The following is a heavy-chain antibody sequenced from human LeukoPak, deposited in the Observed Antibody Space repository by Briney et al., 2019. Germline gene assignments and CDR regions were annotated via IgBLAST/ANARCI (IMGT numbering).Heavy chain of an antibody. Sequence: ASVKVSCKASGYNFRNYGIGWVRQAPRQGLEWMGWITAGNGNTNYAQQVQGRVTMTTDTSTSTAYMELRSLRSDDTAVYFCARDSARGYSYGYNAFDIWGQGTMATVSS. V-gene: IGHV1-18*01. CDR3: ARDSARGYSYGYNAFDI. D-gene: IGHD5-18*01. CDR1: GYNFRNYG. CDR2: ITAGNGNT. J-gene: IGHJ3*02.